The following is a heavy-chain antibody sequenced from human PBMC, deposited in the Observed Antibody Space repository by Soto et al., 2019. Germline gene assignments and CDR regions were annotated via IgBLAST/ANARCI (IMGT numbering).Heavy chain of an antibody. J-gene: IGHJ6*02. CDR3: AKDLRFGELFPKYYYYGMDV. V-gene: IGHV3-30*18. Sequence: GGSLRLSCAASGFTFSSYGMHWVRQAPGKGLEWVAVISYDGSNKYYADSVKGRFTISRDNSKNTLYLQMNSLRAEDTAVYYCAKDLRFGELFPKYYYYGMDVWGQGTTVTVSS. CDR1: GFTFSSYG. D-gene: IGHD3-10*01. CDR2: ISYDGSNK.